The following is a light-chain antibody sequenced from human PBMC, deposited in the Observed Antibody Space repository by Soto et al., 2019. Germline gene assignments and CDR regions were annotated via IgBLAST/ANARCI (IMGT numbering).Light chain of an antibody. CDR1: QSVSSN. V-gene: IGKV3-15*01. J-gene: IGKJ1*01. CDR3: HQRQSWPRT. Sequence: EIVLTQSPCTLSLSPGERATLSCRASQSVSSNLAWYQQKPGQAPRLLIYGASTRASGIPARVSGSGSGTEFTLTISSLQSEDFAVYYCHQRQSWPRTFGQGTKVDIK. CDR2: GAS.